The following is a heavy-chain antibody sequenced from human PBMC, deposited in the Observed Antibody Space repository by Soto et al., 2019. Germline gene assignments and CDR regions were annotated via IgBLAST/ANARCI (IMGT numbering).Heavy chain of an antibody. V-gene: IGHV4-30-2*01. D-gene: IGHD6-25*01. J-gene: IGHJ4*02. Sequence: QLQLQESGSGLVKPSQTLSLTCAVSGGSISSGGSSWSWIRQPPGKGLEWIGYIYHSGSTYYNPSLNSRVNLAVDKSKNQVSLKQSSVTASDTSGYYCAKAGNSSGPVALGYWGQGTLVTVSS. CDR1: GGSISSGGSS. CDR3: AKAGNSSGPVALGY. CDR2: IYHSGST.